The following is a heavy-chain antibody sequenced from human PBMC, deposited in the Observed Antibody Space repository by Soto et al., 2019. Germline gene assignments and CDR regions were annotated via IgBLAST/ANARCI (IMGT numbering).Heavy chain of an antibody. J-gene: IGHJ5*02. CDR2: INTDNGGA. V-gene: IGHV1-2*02. CDR1: GYIFTDYH. Sequence: QVQLVQSGAEVKKPGASVKVSCKAYGYIFTDYHIHWVRQAPGQGLEFMGWINTDNGGAGSAQQFQGRVTVTRYTSITTVYLELSNLRSDDTAVYFCAKERGSNSLHPSYNWFDTWGQGTLITVSS. CDR3: AKERGSNSLHPSYNWFDT. D-gene: IGHD6-13*01.